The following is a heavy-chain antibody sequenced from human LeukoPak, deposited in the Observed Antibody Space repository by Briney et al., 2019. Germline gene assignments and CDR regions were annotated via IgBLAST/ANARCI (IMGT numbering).Heavy chain of an antibody. V-gene: IGHV3-13*01. Sequence: GGSLRLSCAASGFTFSNYDMHWVRQVTGKGLEWLSFVGTFGDTLYADSVKGRFTISRENAKNSLYLEINSLRVGDTAVYYCTRNFPKQAGIDVWGQGTTVTVSS. J-gene: IGHJ6*02. CDR3: TRNFPKQAGIDV. CDR1: GFTFSNYD. CDR2: VGTFGDT.